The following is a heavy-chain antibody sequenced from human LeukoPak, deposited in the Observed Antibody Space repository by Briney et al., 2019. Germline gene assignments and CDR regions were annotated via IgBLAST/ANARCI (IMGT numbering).Heavy chain of an antibody. V-gene: IGHV1-69*13. CDR1: GYTFTSYG. CDR3: ARGGTARYSSSWYSPVWYFDL. CDR2: IIPIFGTA. D-gene: IGHD6-13*01. J-gene: IGHJ2*01. Sequence: GASVKVSCKASGYTFTSYGISWVRQAPGQGLEWMGGIIPIFGTANYAQKFQGRVTITADESTSTAYMELSSLRSEDTAVYYCARGGTARYSSSWYSPVWYFDLWGRGTLVTVST.